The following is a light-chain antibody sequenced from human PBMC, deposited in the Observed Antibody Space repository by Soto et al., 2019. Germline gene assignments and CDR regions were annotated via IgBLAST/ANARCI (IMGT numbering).Light chain of an antibody. CDR2: GAS. Sequence: DIQMTQSPSSLSASVGDRVTITCRASQSISSYLNWYQQKPGKAPKLLIYGASTLHSGVPSNFSGSGSGTDFTLTISGLQLEDFATYYCQQSFTTPRTFGQGTKVEIK. V-gene: IGKV1-39*01. J-gene: IGKJ1*01. CDR3: QQSFTTPRT. CDR1: QSISSY.